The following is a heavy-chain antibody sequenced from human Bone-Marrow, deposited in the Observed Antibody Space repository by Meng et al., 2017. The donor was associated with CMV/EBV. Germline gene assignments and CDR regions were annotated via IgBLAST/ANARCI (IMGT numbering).Heavy chain of an antibody. Sequence: GGYCWGWVRKHPGKGLGWIGYIYCSGSTYYNPSLKSQVTISVDTSKNQFSLKLSSVTAADTAVYYCARAPVCSSTSCYRGVGDWFDPWGQGTLVTVSS. CDR2: IYCSGST. V-gene: IGHV4-31*01. D-gene: IGHD2-2*01. CDR3: ARAPVCSSTSCYRGVGDWFDP. J-gene: IGHJ5*02. CDR1: GGYC.